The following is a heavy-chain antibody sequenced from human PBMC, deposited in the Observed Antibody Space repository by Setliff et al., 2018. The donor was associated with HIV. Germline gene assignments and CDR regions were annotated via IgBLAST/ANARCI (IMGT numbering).Heavy chain of an antibody. CDR2: ISAGGGST. J-gene: IGHJ3*01. CDR1: GFTFSTYA. V-gene: IGHV3-23*01. CDR3: VREGEYFDTIGHYLVRRFFDL. D-gene: IGHD3-9*01. Sequence: PGGSLRLSCAVSGFTFSTYAMSWVRQAPGKGLEWVSTISAGGGSTYYADSVKGRFTISRDNAKKSVFLHMNSLRGEDTAVYYCVREGEYFDTIGHYLVRRFFDLWGQGTMVTVSS.